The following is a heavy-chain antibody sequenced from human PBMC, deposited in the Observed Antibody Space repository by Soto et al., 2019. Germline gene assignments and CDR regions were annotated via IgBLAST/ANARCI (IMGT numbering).Heavy chain of an antibody. Sequence: EVQLVESGGGLVQPGGSLRLSCAASGFTFSSYSMNWVRQAPGKGLEWVSYTSSSSSTIYYADSVKGRFTISRDNAKNSLYLQMNSMRDEDTAVYYCARGEKDARSGYSYGSVAFAIWGQGPMVTVSS. CDR1: GFTFSSYS. CDR3: ARGEKDARSGYSYGSVAFAI. CDR2: TSSSSSTI. V-gene: IGHV3-48*02. J-gene: IGHJ3*02. D-gene: IGHD3-22*01.